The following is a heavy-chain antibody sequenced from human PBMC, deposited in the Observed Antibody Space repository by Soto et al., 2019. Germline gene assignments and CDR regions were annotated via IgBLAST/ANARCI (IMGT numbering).Heavy chain of an antibody. CDR1: GFTFSSYG. CDR3: AKDREQWLVPDWFDP. J-gene: IGHJ5*02. V-gene: IGHV3-33*06. CDR2: IWYDGSNK. D-gene: IGHD6-19*01. Sequence: GGSLRLSCAASGFTFSSYGMHWVRQAPGKGLEWVAVIWYDGSNKYYADSVKGRFTISRDNSKNTLYLQMNSLRAEDTAVYYCAKDREQWLVPDWFDPWGQGTLVTVSS.